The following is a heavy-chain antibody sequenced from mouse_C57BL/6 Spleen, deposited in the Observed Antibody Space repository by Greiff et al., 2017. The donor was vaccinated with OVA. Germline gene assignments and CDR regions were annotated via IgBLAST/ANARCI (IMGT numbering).Heavy chain of an antibody. V-gene: IGHV1-4*01. Sequence: QVQLQQSGADLARPGPSVTMSCKASGYTFTSYTMHWVKQRPGQGLEWMGYINRSGGNTKYNQKFTNKTTLTPDKSTSKDYMQLSSLTSEDAAVDYCARGDYYVVDYWGQGTTLTVSS. D-gene: IGHD1-1*01. CDR1: GYTFTSYT. J-gene: IGHJ2*01. CDR2: INRSGGNT. CDR3: ARGDYYVVDY.